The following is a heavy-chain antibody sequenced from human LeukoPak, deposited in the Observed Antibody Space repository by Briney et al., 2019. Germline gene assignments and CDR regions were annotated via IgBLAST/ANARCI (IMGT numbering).Heavy chain of an antibody. CDR1: GFTFSSYS. CDR3: ARDGIGSSHDY. CDR2: ISSSGSYR. Sequence: GGSLRLSCAASGFTFSSYSMNWVRQAPGKGLEWVSFISSSGSYRFYADSVKGRFTLSRDNAKNSLYLQMNSLRAEDTAVYYCARDGIGSSHDYWGQGTLVTVSS. D-gene: IGHD3-10*01. V-gene: IGHV3-21*01. J-gene: IGHJ4*02.